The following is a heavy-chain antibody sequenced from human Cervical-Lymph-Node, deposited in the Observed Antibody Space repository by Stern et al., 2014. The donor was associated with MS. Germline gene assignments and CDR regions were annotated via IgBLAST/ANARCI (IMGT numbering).Heavy chain of an antibody. CDR3: ARRGTGWPNWNFDL. D-gene: IGHD6-19*01. V-gene: IGHV4-39*01. Sequence: QLQLQESGPGLVKPSETLSLTCTLSGDSISHNTFYWGFIRQPPGKGLEWIGSISHGGNTFSTPSLKSRVAIPVDPSKKQFSLKLNSVTAADTAVYYCARRGTGWPNWNFDLWGRGTLVTVSS. J-gene: IGHJ2*01. CDR1: GDSISHNTFY. CDR2: ISHGGNT.